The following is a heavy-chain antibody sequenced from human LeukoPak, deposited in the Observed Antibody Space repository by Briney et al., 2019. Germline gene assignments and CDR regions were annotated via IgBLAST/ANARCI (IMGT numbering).Heavy chain of an antibody. D-gene: IGHD3-9*01. CDR1: GHTFTSYY. CDR3: ARTYYEILTGYYSYFDY. J-gene: IGHJ4*02. CDR2: INPSRGST. V-gene: IGHV1-46*01. Sequence: GASVKVSCKASGHTFTSYYMHWVRQAPGQGLEWMGVINPSRGSTSYAQKFQGRVTMTRDTSTSTVYMELSSLRSEDTAVYYCARTYYEILTGYYSYFDYWGQGTLVTVSS.